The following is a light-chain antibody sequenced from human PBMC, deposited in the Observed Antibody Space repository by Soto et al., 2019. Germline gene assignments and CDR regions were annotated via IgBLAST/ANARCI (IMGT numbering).Light chain of an antibody. CDR1: QSISSW. Sequence: DIQMTQSPSTLSASVGDRVTITCRASQSISSWLAWYQQKPGKAPKLLIYKASGLQSGVPSRFSGSGSGTEFTLTISSLQPDDFATYYCQQYNNYWTFGQGTKVEIK. V-gene: IGKV1-5*03. CDR2: KAS. J-gene: IGKJ1*01. CDR3: QQYNNYWT.